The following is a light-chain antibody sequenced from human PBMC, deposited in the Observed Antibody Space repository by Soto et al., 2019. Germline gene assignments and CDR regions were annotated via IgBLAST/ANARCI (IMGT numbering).Light chain of an antibody. CDR3: QQRSKMPLT. Sequence: IFFTQAPTTLSLASGETATLSLRVSQSVRNYLAWYQQKPGQAPRLLIYDASNRATGIPARFSGTGSETDFTLTISSLEPEDFAIYYCQQRSKMPLTFGHGTKVDIK. CDR1: QSVRNY. CDR2: DAS. J-gene: IGKJ1*01. V-gene: IGKV3-11*01.